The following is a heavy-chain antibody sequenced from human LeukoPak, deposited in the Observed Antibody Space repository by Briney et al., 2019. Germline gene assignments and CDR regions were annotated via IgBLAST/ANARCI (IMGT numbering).Heavy chain of an antibody. CDR1: GGSISSYC. D-gene: IGHD6-19*01. CDR3: AGEGLAGSNYFDY. CDR2: IYTRGTT. Sequence: SETLSLTCTVSGGSISSYCWSWIRQPAGKGLEWIGRIYTRGTTNYNPSLKSRVTMSVDASKNQFSLKLTSVTVADTAVYYCAGEGLAGSNYFDYWGQGTLVTVSS. V-gene: IGHV4-4*07. J-gene: IGHJ4*02.